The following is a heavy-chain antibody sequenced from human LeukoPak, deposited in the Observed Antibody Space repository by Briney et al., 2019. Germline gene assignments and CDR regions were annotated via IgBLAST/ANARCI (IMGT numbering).Heavy chain of an antibody. CDR3: ARGRGYYDSSGYFDAFDI. CDR2: ISSSGST. J-gene: IGHJ3*02. D-gene: IGHD3-22*01. V-gene: IGHV4-61*02. Sequence: PSQTLSLTCTVSGDSISSGDYYWSWIRQPAGKGLEWIGRISSSGSTYYNPSLKSRVTISVDTSKNQFSLKLSSVTAADTAVYYCARGRGYYDSSGYFDAFDIWGQGTMVTVSS. CDR1: GDSISSGDYY.